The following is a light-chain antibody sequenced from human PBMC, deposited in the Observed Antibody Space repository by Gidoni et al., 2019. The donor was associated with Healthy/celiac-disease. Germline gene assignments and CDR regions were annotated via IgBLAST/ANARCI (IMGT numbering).Light chain of an antibody. CDR3: CSYAGSLWV. CDR2: DVS. J-gene: IGLJ3*02. Sequence: TISCTGTSSDVGGYNYVSWYQQHPGKAPKLMIYDVSKRPSGVPDRFSGSKSGNTASLTISGLQAEDEADYYCCSYAGSLWVFGGGTKLTVL. CDR1: SSDVGGYNY. V-gene: IGLV2-11*01.